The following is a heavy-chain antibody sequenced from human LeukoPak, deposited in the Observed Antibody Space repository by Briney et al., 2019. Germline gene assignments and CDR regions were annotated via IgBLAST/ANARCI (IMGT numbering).Heavy chain of an antibody. CDR1: GFSFSDYY. CDR3: ARGSRVIATLCFDY. Sequence: AGGSLRLSCAASGFSFSDYYITWIRQAPGKGLEWVSYISSSGSTIYYADSVKGRFSISRDNANNPLYLQMNSLRAEDTAVYYCARGSRVIATLCFDYWGQGTLVTVSS. V-gene: IGHV3-11*04. D-gene: IGHD2-21*01. CDR2: ISSSGSTI. J-gene: IGHJ4*02.